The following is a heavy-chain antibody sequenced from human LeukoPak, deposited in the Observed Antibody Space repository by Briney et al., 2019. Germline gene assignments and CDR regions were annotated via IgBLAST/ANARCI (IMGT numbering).Heavy chain of an antibody. CDR2: INPNSGGT. J-gene: IGHJ4*02. V-gene: IGHV1-2*06. D-gene: IGHD6-19*01. Sequence: ASVKVSCKASGYTFTGYYMHWVRQAPGQGLEWMGRINPNSGGTNYAQKFQGRVTMTRDTSISTAYMELSRLRSDDTAVYYCARPSGLYSGWYGNLDYWGQGTLVTVSS. CDR1: GYTFTGYY. CDR3: ARPSGLYSGWYGNLDY.